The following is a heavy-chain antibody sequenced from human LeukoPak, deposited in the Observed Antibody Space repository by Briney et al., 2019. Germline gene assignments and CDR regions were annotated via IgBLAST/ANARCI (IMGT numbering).Heavy chain of an antibody. D-gene: IGHD3-10*01. CDR2: INPDSGVT. Sequence: GASVKVSCKTSGYTFTGYYMHWLRQAPGQGLEWMGRINPDSGVTNYAQKFQGRVTLTRDTSISTAYMELSSLRSDDTAVYYCARAHHYFGSGRDYWGQGTLVTVSS. V-gene: IGHV1-2*02. CDR3: ARAHHYFGSGRDY. CDR1: GYTFTGYY. J-gene: IGHJ4*02.